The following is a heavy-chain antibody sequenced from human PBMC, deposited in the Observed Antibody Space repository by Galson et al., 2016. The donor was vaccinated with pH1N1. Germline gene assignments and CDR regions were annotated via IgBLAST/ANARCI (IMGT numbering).Heavy chain of an antibody. Sequence: ETLSLTCTVSGFSIRSGYYWGWIWQPPGKGLEWIGSIYHSGTTYYNPSLKSRVTISVDTSKNQFSLELRSVTAADTAVFYCMKGAGGSYPIDSWGQGTVVTVSS. D-gene: IGHD3-16*02. CDR3: MKGAGGSYPIDS. V-gene: IGHV4-38-2*02. J-gene: IGHJ4*02. CDR2: IYHSGTT. CDR1: GFSIRSGYY.